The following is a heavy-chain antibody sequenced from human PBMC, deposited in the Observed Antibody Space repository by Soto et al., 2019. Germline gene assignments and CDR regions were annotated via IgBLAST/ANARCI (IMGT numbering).Heavy chain of an antibody. D-gene: IGHD6-13*01. CDR1: GGSISSYY. CDR3: ARDGSSWYEDYYYGMDV. CDR2: IYYSGST. V-gene: IGHV4-59*01. Sequence: SETLSLTCTVSGGSISSYYWSWIRQPPGKGLEWIGYIYYSGSTNYNPSLKSRVTISVDTSKNQFSLKLSSVTAADTAVYYCARDGSSWYEDYYYGMDVWGQGTTVTSP. J-gene: IGHJ6*02.